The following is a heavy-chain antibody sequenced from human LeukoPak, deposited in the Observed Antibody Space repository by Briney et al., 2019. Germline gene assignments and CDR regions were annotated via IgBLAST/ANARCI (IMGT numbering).Heavy chain of an antibody. J-gene: IGHJ4*02. Sequence: ASVKVSCKASGYTFTSYGISWVRQAPGQGLEWMGWIDPNSGGTYFAQKFQGRVTMTRDTSISTAYMQLGRLRSDDTAVYYCTRDPRRLDYWGQGTLVTVSS. V-gene: IGHV1-2*02. CDR1: GYTFTSYG. CDR2: IDPNSGGT. CDR3: TRDPRRLDY.